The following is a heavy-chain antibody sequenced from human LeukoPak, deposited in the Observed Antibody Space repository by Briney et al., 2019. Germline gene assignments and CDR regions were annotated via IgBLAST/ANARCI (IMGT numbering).Heavy chain of an antibody. J-gene: IGHJ5*02. CDR2: IYHSGST. CDR3: ARRSSWYSTNWFDP. D-gene: IGHD6-13*01. V-gene: IGHV4-38-2*02. Sequence: SETLSLTCTVSGYSISSGYYWGWIRQPPGKGLEWIGSIYHSGSTYYNPSLKSRVTISVDTSKNQFSLKLSSVTAADTAVYYCARRSSWYSTNWFDPWGQGTLVTVSS. CDR1: GYSISSGYY.